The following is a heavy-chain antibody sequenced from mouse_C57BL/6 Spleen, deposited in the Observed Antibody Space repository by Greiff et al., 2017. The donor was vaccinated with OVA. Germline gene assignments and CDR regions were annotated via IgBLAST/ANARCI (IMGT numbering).Heavy chain of an antibody. J-gene: IGHJ2*01. CDR2: ISSGSSTI. V-gene: IGHV5-17*01. D-gene: IGHD1-1*01. CDR3: ARDYYGSSYVFDY. Sequence: DVHLVESGGGLVKPGGSLKLSCAASGFTFSDYGMHWVRQAPEKGLEWVAYISSGSSTIYYADTVKGRFTISRDNAKNTLFLQMTSLRSEDTAMYYCARDYYGSSYVFDYWGQGTTLTVSS. CDR1: GFTFSDYG.